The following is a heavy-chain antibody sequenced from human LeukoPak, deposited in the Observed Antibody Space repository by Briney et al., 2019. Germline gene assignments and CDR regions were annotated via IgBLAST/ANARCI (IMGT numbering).Heavy chain of an antibody. V-gene: IGHV3-30*18. CDR1: GFTFSSSG. J-gene: IGHJ4*02. Sequence: PGRSLRLSCAASGFTFSSSGMHWVRQAPGKGLEWVAVISYDGSDKYYADSVKGRFTISRDNSKNTLYLQMNSPRAEDTAVYYCAKDRSSNWPLDYWGQGTLVTVSS. D-gene: IGHD1-1*01. CDR3: AKDRSSNWPLDY. CDR2: ISYDGSDK.